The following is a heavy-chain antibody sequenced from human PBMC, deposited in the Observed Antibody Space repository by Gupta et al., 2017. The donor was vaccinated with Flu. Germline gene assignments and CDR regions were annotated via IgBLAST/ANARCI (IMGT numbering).Heavy chain of an antibody. J-gene: IGHJ4*02. CDR3: ATVTSGC. Sequence: EMQLVESGGGLVPPGGSLRLSCAASGFTCSSSYLQWVRQAPGKGLVWVSRINPDGSSTTYAESVKGRFTISRDNAKNTLYLQMNSLGDDDTAVYYCATVTSGCWGQGTLVTVSS. CDR1: GFTCSSSY. D-gene: IGHD4-23*01. V-gene: IGHV3-74*03. CDR2: INPDGSST.